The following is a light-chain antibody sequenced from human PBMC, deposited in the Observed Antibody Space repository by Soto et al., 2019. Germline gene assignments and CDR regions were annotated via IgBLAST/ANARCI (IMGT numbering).Light chain of an antibody. CDR3: LVSYSGVRV. J-gene: IGLJ2*01. CDR1: TGAVTSGHY. V-gene: IGLV7-46*01. CDR2: DTS. Sequence: QAVVTQEPSLTVSPGGTVTLTCGSSTGAVTSGHYPYWFQQKPGQAPRTLTYDTSNKHSWTPARFSGSLLGDKAALTLSGAQPEDEADYYCLVSYSGVRVFGGGTKLTVL.